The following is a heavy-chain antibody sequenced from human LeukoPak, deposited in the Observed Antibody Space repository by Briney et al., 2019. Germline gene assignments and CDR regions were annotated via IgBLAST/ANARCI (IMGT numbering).Heavy chain of an antibody. CDR2: IKSKTDGGTT. CDR1: GFTFSNAW. D-gene: IGHD2-8*01. CDR3: TTDEGVYAIPFDY. Sequence: SGGSLRLSCAASGFTFSNAWMSWVRQAPGKGLEWVGRIKSKTDGGTTDYAAPVKGRFTISRDDSKNTLYLQMNSLKTEDTAVYYCTTDEGVYAIPFDYWGQGTLVTVSS. J-gene: IGHJ4*02. V-gene: IGHV3-15*01.